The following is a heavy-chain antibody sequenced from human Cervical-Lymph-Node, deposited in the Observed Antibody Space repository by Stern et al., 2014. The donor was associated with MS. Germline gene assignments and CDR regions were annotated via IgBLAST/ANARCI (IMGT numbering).Heavy chain of an antibody. CDR1: GGTFSSSYA. J-gene: IGHJ5*02. CDR3: ARGIVTNRPAATLHNLFDH. CDR2: IIPIVGLP. D-gene: IGHD2-15*01. V-gene: IGHV1-69*09. Sequence: VQLEESGAEVKKPASSVKVSCKASGGTFSSSYAVSWVRQAPGQGLEWMGRIIPIVGLPNYAQKFQTRLTITADKSTSTVYMELSSLTSEDTAVYYCARGIVTNRPAATLHNLFDHWGQGTLVTVSS.